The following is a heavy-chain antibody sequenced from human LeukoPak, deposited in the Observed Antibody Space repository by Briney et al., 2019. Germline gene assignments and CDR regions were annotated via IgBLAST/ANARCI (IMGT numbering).Heavy chain of an antibody. CDR3: ARVSYYYDSSGYYMYYFDY. CDR1: GGSVSDYY. Sequence: SETLSLTCSVSGGSVSDYYWSWIRQPPGKGLEGIGYIYDSGSTNYNPSLKSRVTISLDTSKNQFSLKLSSVTAADTAVFYCARVSYYYDSSGYYMYYFDYWGQGTLVTVSS. V-gene: IGHV4-59*02. D-gene: IGHD3-22*01. J-gene: IGHJ4*02. CDR2: IYDSGST.